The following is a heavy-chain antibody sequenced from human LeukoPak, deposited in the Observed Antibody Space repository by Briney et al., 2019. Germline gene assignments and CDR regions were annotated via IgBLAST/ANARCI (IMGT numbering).Heavy chain of an antibody. CDR2: IYYTGST. D-gene: IGHD3-3*01. CDR3: AKHVRITIFGVVTHDAFDI. J-gene: IGHJ3*02. CDR1: GGSFSSSRYY. V-gene: IGHV4-39*01. Sequence: PSETLSLTCPVSGGSFSSSRYYWGWNPQPPGQGLEWIVSIYYTGSTYYEPSLKRRATSCVNASNNQITLKHSSVSAADTAVYYCAKHVRITIFGVVTHDAFDIWGQGTMVTVS.